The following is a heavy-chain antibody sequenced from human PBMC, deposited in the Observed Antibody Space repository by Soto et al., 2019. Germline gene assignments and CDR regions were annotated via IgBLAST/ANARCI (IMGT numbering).Heavy chain of an antibody. J-gene: IGHJ6*02. D-gene: IGHD1-26*01. CDR1: GGSISSHH. CDR3: ARNGVGATTRANYYYYGMDV. Sequence: SETLSLTCIVSGGSISSHHWSWIRQPPGKGLEWIGNSYYSGSTNYNPSLKSRVTISVDTSKNQFSLKLSSVTAADTAVYYCARNGVGATTRANYYYYGMDVWGQGTTVTVS. V-gene: IGHV4-59*08. CDR2: SYYSGST.